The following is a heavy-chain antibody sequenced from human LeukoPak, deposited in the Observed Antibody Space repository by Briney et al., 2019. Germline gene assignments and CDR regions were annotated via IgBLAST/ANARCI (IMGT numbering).Heavy chain of an antibody. CDR2: INHSGST. CDR1: GGSFSGYY. V-gene: IGHV4-34*01. CDR3: AREALWFGSFDY. J-gene: IGHJ4*02. D-gene: IGHD3-10*01. Sequence: KPSETLSLTCAVYGGSFSGYYWSWIPQPPGKGLQWIGEINHSGSTNYNPSLKSRVTISVDKSKNQFSLKLSSVTAADTAVYYCAREALWFGSFDYWGQGTLVTVSS.